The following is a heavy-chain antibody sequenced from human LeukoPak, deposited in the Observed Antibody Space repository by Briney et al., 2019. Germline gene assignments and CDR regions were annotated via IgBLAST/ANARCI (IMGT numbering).Heavy chain of an antibody. V-gene: IGHV3-9*01. CDR1: GFTFDDYA. CDR2: ISWNSGSI. CDR3: AKADQPLLQGPFDY. Sequence: SLRLSCAASGFTFDDYAMHWVRQAPGKGLEWVSGISWNSGSIGYADSVKGRFTISGDNAKNSLYLQMNSLRAEDTALYYCAKADQPLLQGPFDYWGQGTLVTVSS. J-gene: IGHJ4*02. D-gene: IGHD2-2*01.